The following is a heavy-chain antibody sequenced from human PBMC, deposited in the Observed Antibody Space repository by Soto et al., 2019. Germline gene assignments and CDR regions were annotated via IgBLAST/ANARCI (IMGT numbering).Heavy chain of an antibody. J-gene: IGHJ4*02. D-gene: IGHD3-22*01. Sequence: ASVKVSCKTSGYIFTDHLIHWVRQSPGQGLQWVGWVHPDSGGTNVEQAFQDRVTMTADASITTAYMDLARLRPDDTAIFYWERGAQGFFPVSGIYFYFDHWGQGTPVTVSS. CDR3: ERGAQGFFPVSGIYFYFDH. CDR2: VHPDSGGT. V-gene: IGHV1-2*02. CDR1: GYIFTDHL.